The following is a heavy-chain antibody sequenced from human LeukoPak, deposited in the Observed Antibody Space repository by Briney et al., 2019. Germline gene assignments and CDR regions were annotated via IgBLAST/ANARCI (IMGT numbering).Heavy chain of an antibody. CDR3: ARDVSFDP. V-gene: IGHV3-30-3*01. CDR1: GFTFSSYA. D-gene: IGHD5/OR15-5a*01. Sequence: PGGSLRLSCAASGFTFSSYAMHWVRQAPGQGLEWVAVISYDGSNKYYADSVKGRFTISRDNSKNTLYLQMNSLRAEDTAVYYCARDVSFDPWGQGNPVTVSS. CDR2: ISYDGSNK. J-gene: IGHJ5*02.